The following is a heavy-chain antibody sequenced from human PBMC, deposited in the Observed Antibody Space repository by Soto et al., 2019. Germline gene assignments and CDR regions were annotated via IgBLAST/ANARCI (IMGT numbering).Heavy chain of an antibody. CDR2: ISGGGGST. Sequence: GGSLRLSCAASGFTFSSYAMSWVRQAPGKGLEWVSAISGGGGSTYYADSVKGRFTISRDNSKNTLYLQMNSLRAEDTAVYYCAKDLHGDDYYYYYMDVWGKGTTVTVSS. CDR1: GFTFSSYA. J-gene: IGHJ6*03. D-gene: IGHD4-17*01. CDR3: AKDLHGDDYYYYYMDV. V-gene: IGHV3-23*01.